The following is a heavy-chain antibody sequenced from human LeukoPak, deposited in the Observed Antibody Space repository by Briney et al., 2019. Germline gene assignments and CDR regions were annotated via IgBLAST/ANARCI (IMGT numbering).Heavy chain of an antibody. D-gene: IGHD6-19*01. V-gene: IGHV3-66*02. Sequence: GGSLRLSCAASGFTVSSNYMSWVRQAPGKGLEWVSVIYSGGSTYYADSVKGRFTISRDNSKNTLYLQMNSLRAEDTAVYYCAKDEIAVAGPFDHWGQGTLVTVSS. CDR1: GFTVSSNY. CDR2: IYSGGST. J-gene: IGHJ4*02. CDR3: AKDEIAVAGPFDH.